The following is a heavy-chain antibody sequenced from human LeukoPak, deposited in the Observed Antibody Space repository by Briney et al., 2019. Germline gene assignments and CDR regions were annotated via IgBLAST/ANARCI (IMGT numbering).Heavy chain of an antibody. CDR3: ARGFEGNWFDP. V-gene: IGHV4-39*01. CDR2: IYYSGTT. CDR1: GGSIISNTFY. Sequence: SETLSLTCAVSGGSIISNTFYWGWIRQPPGKGLEWIGTIYYSGTTYYNPSLKSRVTVSVDTSKNQFSLKLSSVTAADTAVYYCARGFEGNWFDPWGQGTLVTVSS. J-gene: IGHJ5*02. D-gene: IGHD3-16*01.